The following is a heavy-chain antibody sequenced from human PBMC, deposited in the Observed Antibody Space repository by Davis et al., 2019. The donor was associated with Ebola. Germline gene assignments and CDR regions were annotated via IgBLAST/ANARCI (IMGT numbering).Heavy chain of an antibody. CDR3: AGYSSSWYEVDDYHGLEV. Sequence: GESLKISCAASGFTFSRYAMHWVRQAPGKGLEWVSSITSTHRYIYYADSVKGRFTVSRDNTWNSLFLQMNSLSADDTAVYYCAGYSSSWYEVDDYHGLEVWGQGTTVTVSS. CDR1: GFTFSRYA. V-gene: IGHV3-21*01. D-gene: IGHD6-19*01. CDR2: ITSTHRYI. J-gene: IGHJ6*02.